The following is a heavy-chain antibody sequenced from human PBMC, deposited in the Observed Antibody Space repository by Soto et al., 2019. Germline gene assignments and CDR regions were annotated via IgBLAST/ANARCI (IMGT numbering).Heavy chain of an antibody. Sequence: GGSLRLSCAASGFTFSSYAMHWVRQAPGKGLEWVAVISYDGSNKYYADSVKGRFTISRDNSKNTLYLQMNSLRAEDTAVYYCARAAAGLNYWGQGTLVTVSS. V-gene: IGHV3-30-3*01. CDR2: ISYDGSNK. CDR1: GFTFSSYA. CDR3: ARAAAGLNY. D-gene: IGHD6-13*01. J-gene: IGHJ4*02.